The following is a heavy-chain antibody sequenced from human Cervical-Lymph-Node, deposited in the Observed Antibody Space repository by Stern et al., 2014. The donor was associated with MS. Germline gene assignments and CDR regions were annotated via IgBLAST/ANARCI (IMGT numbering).Heavy chain of an antibody. V-gene: IGHV5-51*01. D-gene: IGHD1-14*01. CDR1: GYKFSIYW. J-gene: IGHJ4*02. CDR3: ARQTTAWASDV. Sequence: VQLVESGAELIRPGESLKISCKGSGYKFSIYWIAWVRKMPGKGLEWMGISYPVDSETRSSPSFQGQVTMSADKSTSTAYLQWSSLNASDTAMYFCARQTTAWASDVWGQGTLVTVSS. CDR2: SYPVDSET.